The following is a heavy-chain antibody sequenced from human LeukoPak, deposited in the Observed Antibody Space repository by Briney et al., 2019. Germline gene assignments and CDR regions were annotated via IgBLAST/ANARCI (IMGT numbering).Heavy chain of an antibody. D-gene: IGHD3-10*01. J-gene: IGHJ5*02. CDR1: GYTFTSYD. Sequence: ASVKVSCKASGYTFTSYDINWVRQATGQGLEWIGWMNPNSGNTGYAQKFQGRVTMTRNTSISTAYMELSSLRSEDTAVYYCARGSGFGKKNWFDPWGQGTLVTVSS. V-gene: IGHV1-8*01. CDR3: ARGSGFGKKNWFDP. CDR2: MNPNSGNT.